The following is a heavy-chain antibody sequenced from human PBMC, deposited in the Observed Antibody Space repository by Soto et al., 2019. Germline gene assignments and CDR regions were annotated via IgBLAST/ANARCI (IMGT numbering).Heavy chain of an antibody. D-gene: IGHD1-1*01. CDR2: SRDKAQGYST. J-gene: IGHJ6*02. V-gene: IGHV3-72*01. CDR1: GFTLSDHY. Sequence: PGGSLRLSCAGSGFTLSDHYIDWVRQAPGKGLEWVGRSRDKAQGYSTAYAASVKGRFTTSRDESKNSVYLQMNSLKTEDTAVYYCARVPPLERPVGYYYGMDVWGQGTTVTVSS. CDR3: ARVPPLERPVGYYYGMDV.